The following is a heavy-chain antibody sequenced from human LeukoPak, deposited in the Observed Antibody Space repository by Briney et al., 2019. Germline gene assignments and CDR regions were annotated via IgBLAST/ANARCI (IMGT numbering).Heavy chain of an antibody. CDR3: ARAGDYYDSSGYYPFDY. CDR2: IYHSGST. D-gene: IGHD3-22*01. Sequence: SETLSLTCTVSGYSISSGYYWGWIRQPPGKGLEWIGSIYHSGSTYYNPSLKSRVTISVDTSKNQFSLKLSSVTAADTAVYYCARAGDYYDSSGYYPFDYWGQGTLVTVSS. V-gene: IGHV4-38-2*02. J-gene: IGHJ4*02. CDR1: GYSISSGYY.